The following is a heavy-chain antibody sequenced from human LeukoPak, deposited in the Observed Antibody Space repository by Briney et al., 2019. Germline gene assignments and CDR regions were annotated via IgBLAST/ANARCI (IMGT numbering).Heavy chain of an antibody. Sequence: GGSLRLSCAASGFTFSSYGMSGVRRAPGERVEWVSAISGSGGSTYYADSVKGRFTISRDKSKNTLYLQMNSLRAEDTAVYYCAKDRRIAVDYWGQGTLVTVSS. D-gene: IGHD6-19*01. CDR2: ISGSGGST. CDR3: AKDRRIAVDY. V-gene: IGHV3-23*01. CDR1: GFTFSSYG. J-gene: IGHJ4*02.